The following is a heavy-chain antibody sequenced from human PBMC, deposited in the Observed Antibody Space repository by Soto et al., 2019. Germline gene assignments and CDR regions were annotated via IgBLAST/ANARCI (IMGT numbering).Heavy chain of an antibody. CDR3: VGQRTTVPTQAYFDY. Sequence: SETLSLTCTVSGGSVTNSSYYWGWIRQSPGKGLEWIGSVYYRGRSYSKSSVKSRVTISVDTSKNRFSLSLNSVTASDTAVYFCVGQRTTVPTQAYFDYWGPGALVTV. D-gene: IGHD4-17*01. V-gene: IGHV4-39*01. CDR2: VYYRGRS. J-gene: IGHJ4*02. CDR1: GGSVTNSSYY.